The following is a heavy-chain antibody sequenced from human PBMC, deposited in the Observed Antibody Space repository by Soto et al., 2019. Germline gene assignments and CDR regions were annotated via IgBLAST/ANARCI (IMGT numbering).Heavy chain of an antibody. J-gene: IGHJ4*02. D-gene: IGHD1-1*01. CDR1: GFSLKTYA. CDR2: IIPLLGST. Sequence: QVQLVQSGAEVKKPGSSVKVSCNVSGFSLKTYAFSWVRQAPGQGLEWMGVIIPLLGSTNYAQSLQGRVTITADESAGTVFLELSRLRSDDTAVYFCARAYLASTGTPYDFWGQGTLVTVSS. V-gene: IGHV1-69*11. CDR3: ARAYLASTGTPYDF.